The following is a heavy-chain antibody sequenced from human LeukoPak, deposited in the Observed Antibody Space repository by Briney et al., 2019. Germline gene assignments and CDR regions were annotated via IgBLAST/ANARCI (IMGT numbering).Heavy chain of an antibody. CDR1: GYTFTGYY. V-gene: IGHV1-2*02. CDR3: ARDSTGTTDY. CDR2: INPNSGGT. J-gene: IGHJ4*02. D-gene: IGHD1-1*01. Sequence: ASVKVSCKASGYTFTGYYMHWVRQAPGQGLEWMGWINPNSGGTNYAQKFQGRVTMTRDTSTSTVYMELSSLRSEDTAVYYCARDSTGTTDYWGQGTLATVSS.